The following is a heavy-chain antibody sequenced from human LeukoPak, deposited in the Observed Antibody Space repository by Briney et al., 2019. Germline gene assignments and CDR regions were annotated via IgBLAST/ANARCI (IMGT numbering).Heavy chain of an antibody. V-gene: IGHV3-48*01. J-gene: IGHJ4*02. Sequence: GGSLRLSCAASGFTFSSYSMNWVRQAPGKGLEWVSYISSSSSTIYYADSVKGRFTISRDNAKNSLYLQMNSLRAEDTAVYYCARDRTVASGGLDYWGQGTLVTVSS. CDR3: ARDRTVASGGLDY. CDR1: GFTFSSYS. D-gene: IGHD3-10*01. CDR2: ISSSSSTI.